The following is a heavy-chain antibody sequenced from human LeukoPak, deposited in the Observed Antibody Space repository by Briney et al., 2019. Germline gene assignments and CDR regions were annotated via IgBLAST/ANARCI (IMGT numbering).Heavy chain of an antibody. V-gene: IGHV1-18*01. J-gene: IGHJ3*02. CDR2: ISPYNGNT. D-gene: IGHD1-20*01. CDR3: ARASTHRYSWKSGQLNDAFDI. CDR1: GYTFTHYV. Sequence: ASVKVSCKTSGYTFTHYVISWVRQAPGQGLEWMGRISPYNGNTKYAQKLQGRVTMTTDTSTSTAYMELRSLRSDDTAVYYCARASTHRYSWKSGQLNDAFDIWGQGTMVTVSS.